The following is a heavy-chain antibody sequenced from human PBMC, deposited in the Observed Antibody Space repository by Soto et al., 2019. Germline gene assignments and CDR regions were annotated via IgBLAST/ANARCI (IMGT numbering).Heavy chain of an antibody. Sequence: QITLKESGPTLVRPTQTLTLTCTFSGFSLSTSGLGVGWIRQPPGKALEWLALIYWNDDKRYGPSLKARLTITKDTSKNQVVLTMTNMDPVDTATYYCAHRPSGWYLFDYWGQGTLVTVSS. V-gene: IGHV2-5*01. D-gene: IGHD6-19*01. CDR2: IYWNDDK. CDR3: AHRPSGWYLFDY. J-gene: IGHJ4*02. CDR1: GFSLSTSGLG.